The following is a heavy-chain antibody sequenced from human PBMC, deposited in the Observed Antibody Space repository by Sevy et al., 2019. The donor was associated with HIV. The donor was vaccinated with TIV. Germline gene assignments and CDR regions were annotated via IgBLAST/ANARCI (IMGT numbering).Heavy chain of an antibody. CDR1: GYSFNSSG. CDR3: VRGGVWRDYSYYYYGMDV. D-gene: IGHD3-3*01. J-gene: IGHJ6*02. CDR2: IWYDSSKK. Sequence: GESLKISCTASGYSFNSSGMHWVRQAPGKGLEWVAVIWYDSSKKYYGDSVKGRFTISRDNSRNTLFLQMNRLRGEDTAIYYCVRGGVWRDYSYYYYGMDVWGQGTTVTVSS. V-gene: IGHV3-33*01.